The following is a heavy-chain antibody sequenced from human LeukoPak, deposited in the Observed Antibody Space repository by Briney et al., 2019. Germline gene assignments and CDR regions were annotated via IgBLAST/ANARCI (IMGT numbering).Heavy chain of an antibody. Sequence: GESLKISCTASGYSFNSYFIAWVRQMPGKGLEWMGIIFPGDSDTTYSPSFQGQVTISVDKSINTAYLQWSSLKASDTAIYYCARPALYCSSTVCPPYMDVWGKGTTVTVSS. CDR2: IFPGDSDT. CDR1: GYSFNSYF. J-gene: IGHJ6*03. V-gene: IGHV5-51*01. CDR3: ARPALYCSSTVCPPYMDV. D-gene: IGHD2-2*01.